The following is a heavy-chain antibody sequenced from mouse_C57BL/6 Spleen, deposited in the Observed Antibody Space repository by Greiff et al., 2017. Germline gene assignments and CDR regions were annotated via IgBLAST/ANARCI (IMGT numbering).Heavy chain of an antibody. J-gene: IGHJ4*01. CDR2: ISSGGSYT. CDR1: GFTFSSYG. D-gene: IGHD2-5*01. Sequence: EVQRVESGGDLVKPGGSLKLSCAASGFTFSSYGMSWVRQTPDKRLEWVATISSGGSYTYYPDSVKGRFTISRDNAKNTLYLQMSSLKSEDTAMYYCASHYSNYEGAMDYWGQGTSVTVSS. CDR3: ASHYSNYEGAMDY. V-gene: IGHV5-6*01.